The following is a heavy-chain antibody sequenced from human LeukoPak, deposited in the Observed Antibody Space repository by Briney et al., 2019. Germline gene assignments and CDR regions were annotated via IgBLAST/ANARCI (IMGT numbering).Heavy chain of an antibody. D-gene: IGHD2-2*01. CDR2: INSEGSHI. V-gene: IGHV3-21*01. Sequence: GGSLRLSCAASGFTFSTTEMNWVRQVPGKGLEWVSSINSEGSHIYYAASVRGRFTISRDNARNSVSLQMDSLRAEDTAVYYCEIAAVRDVSMGYFDYWGQGSLVTVSS. CDR3: EIAAVRDVSMGYFDY. CDR1: GFTFSTTE. J-gene: IGHJ4*02.